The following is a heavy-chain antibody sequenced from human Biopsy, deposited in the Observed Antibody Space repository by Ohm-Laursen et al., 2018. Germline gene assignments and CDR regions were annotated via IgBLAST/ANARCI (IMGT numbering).Heavy chain of an antibody. J-gene: IGHJ5*02. V-gene: IGHV1-69*10. CDR3: ARGEGSSWFDP. CDR2: IIPIPNVA. CDR1: GDSFTSYA. Sequence: SVKVSCKASGDSFTSYAIGWVRQAPGQGLEWMGGIIPIPNVATYAQKFQGRITITADESTSTAYMELSSLTSDDTAVNFCARGEGSSWFDPWGHGTLVTVSS. D-gene: IGHD1-26*01.